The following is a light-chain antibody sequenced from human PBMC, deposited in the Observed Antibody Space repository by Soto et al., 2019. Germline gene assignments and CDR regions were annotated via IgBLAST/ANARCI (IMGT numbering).Light chain of an antibody. CDR1: QALSTW. CDR3: QQANSFPIT. J-gene: IGKJ5*01. V-gene: IGKV1-12*01. CDR2: ATS. Sequence: DIPMTQSPSSVSVSVGDRVTITCRASQALSTWLAWYQQKPGQVPNLLIYATSSLQSGVPSRFSGSGSGTDFTLTISSLQPEDLGTYLCQQANSFPITFGQGTRLEL.